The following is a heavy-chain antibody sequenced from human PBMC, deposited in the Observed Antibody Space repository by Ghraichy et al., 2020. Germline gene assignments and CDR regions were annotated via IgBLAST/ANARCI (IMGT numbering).Heavy chain of an antibody. V-gene: IGHV1-46*01. CDR2: INPSGGST. Sequence: ASVKVSCKASGYTFTSYYMHWVRQAPGQGLEWMGIINPSGGSTSYAQKLQGRVTMTRDTSTSTVYMELSSLRSEDTAVYYCARDFGSDILTRNPYFDYWGQGTLVTISS. CDR3: ARDFGSDILTRNPYFDY. CDR1: GYTFTSYY. D-gene: IGHD3-9*01. J-gene: IGHJ4*02.